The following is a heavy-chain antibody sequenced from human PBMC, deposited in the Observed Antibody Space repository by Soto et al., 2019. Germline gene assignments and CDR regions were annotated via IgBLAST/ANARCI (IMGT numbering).Heavy chain of an antibody. CDR3: ARLGLQSGGGFDY. CDR1: GDSISGYY. Sequence: PSETLSLTCTVSGDSISGYYWYWIRQPAGKGLEWIGRMYTSGITNYNPSLKSRVTMSVDTSKNQFSLKLTSVTAADTAVYYCARLGLQSGGGFDYWGQGTLVTVSS. V-gene: IGHV4-4*07. CDR2: MYTSGIT. D-gene: IGHD3-10*01. J-gene: IGHJ4*02.